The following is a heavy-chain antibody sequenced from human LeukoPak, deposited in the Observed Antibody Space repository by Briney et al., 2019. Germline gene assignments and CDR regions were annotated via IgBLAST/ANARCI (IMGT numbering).Heavy chain of an antibody. Sequence: GGSLRLSCAASGLTFSNAWMSWVRQAPGKGLEWVANIKQDGSEKYYVDSVKGRFTISRDNAKNSLYLQMNSLRAEDTAVYYCARDICSSTSWHNFDYWGQGTLVTVSS. V-gene: IGHV3-7*01. CDR2: IKQDGSEK. CDR1: GLTFSNAW. D-gene: IGHD2-2*01. CDR3: ARDICSSTSWHNFDY. J-gene: IGHJ4*02.